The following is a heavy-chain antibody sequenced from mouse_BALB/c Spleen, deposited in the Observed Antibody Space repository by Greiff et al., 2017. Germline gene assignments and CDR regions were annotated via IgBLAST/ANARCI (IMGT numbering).Heavy chain of an antibody. Sequence: EVQLVESGGGLVKPGGSLKLSCAASGFTFSSYAMSWVRQTPEKRLEWVASISSGGSTYYPDSVKGRFTISRDNARNILYLQMSSLRSEDTAMYYCARGDYYGWYFDYWGQGTTLTVSS. CDR2: ISSGGST. J-gene: IGHJ2*01. V-gene: IGHV5-6-5*01. D-gene: IGHD1-2*01. CDR1: GFTFSSYA. CDR3: ARGDYYGWYFDY.